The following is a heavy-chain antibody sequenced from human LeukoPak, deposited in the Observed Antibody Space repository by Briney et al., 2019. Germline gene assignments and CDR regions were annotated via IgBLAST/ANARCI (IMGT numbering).Heavy chain of an antibody. V-gene: IGHV3-23*01. Sequence: PGGSLRLSCAASGFTFSSYAMFWVRQAPGKGLEWVSGMSGGGDITYYADSVKGRFTTSRDNAKNSLYLQMNSLRAEDTAVYYCARVGLIAAAGTPDYWGQGTLVTVSS. CDR2: MSGGGDIT. D-gene: IGHD6-13*01. CDR3: ARVGLIAAAGTPDY. CDR1: GFTFSSYA. J-gene: IGHJ4*02.